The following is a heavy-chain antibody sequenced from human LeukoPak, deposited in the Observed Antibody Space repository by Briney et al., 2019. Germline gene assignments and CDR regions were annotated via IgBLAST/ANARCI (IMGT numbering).Heavy chain of an antibody. CDR1: GYSFTSYW. CDR2: IYPGDSDT. V-gene: IGHV5-51*01. Sequence: GESLKISCKGSGYSFTSYWIGWVRQMPGKGLEWMGIIYPGDSDTRYSPSFQGQVTISADKSISTAYLQWSSLKASDTAMYYCARQQEDARIAAAGASGYYYYMDVWGKGTTVTVSS. CDR3: ARQQEDARIAAAGASGYYYYMDV. J-gene: IGHJ6*03. D-gene: IGHD6-13*01.